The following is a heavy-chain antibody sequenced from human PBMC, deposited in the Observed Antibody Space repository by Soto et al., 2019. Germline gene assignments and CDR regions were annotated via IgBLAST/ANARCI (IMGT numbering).Heavy chain of an antibody. CDR3: AKDGGRYCSGGSCPSYGMTS. CDR1: GFTFSSYG. J-gene: IGHJ6*02. CDR2: ISYDGSNK. D-gene: IGHD2-15*01. Sequence: QVQLVESGGGVVQPGRSLRLSCAASGFTFSSYGMHWVRQAPGKGLEWVAVISYDGSNKYYADSVKGRFTISRDNSKNTLYLQMNSLRAEDTAVYYCAKDGGRYCSGGSCPSYGMTSGAKGPRSPSP. V-gene: IGHV3-30*18.